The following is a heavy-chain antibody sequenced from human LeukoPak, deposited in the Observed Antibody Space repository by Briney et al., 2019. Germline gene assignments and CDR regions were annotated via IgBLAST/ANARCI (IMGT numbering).Heavy chain of an antibody. CDR2: IKQDGSEI. V-gene: IGHV3-7*01. D-gene: IGHD2-15*01. J-gene: IGHJ4*02. CDR1: GFTFSSYW. CDR3: ARDLGVVVVAAANDY. Sequence: PGGSLRLSSAASGFTFSSYWMSWVRQAPGKGLEWVASIKQDGSEIYYVDSVRGRFTISRDNAKNSLYLQMNSLRAEDTAVYYCARDLGVVVVAAANDYWGQGTLVTVSS.